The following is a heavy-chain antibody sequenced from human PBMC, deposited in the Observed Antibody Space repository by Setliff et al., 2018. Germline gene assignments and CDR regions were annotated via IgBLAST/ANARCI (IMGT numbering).Heavy chain of an antibody. CDR2: IYTSGNT. J-gene: IGHJ4*02. D-gene: IGHD2-21*02. CDR3: ARDLGHGGDSDY. CDR1: GNSISSDY. Sequence: PSETLSLTCTVSGNSISSDYWSWIRQPAGKGLEWIGRIYTSGNTNYNPSLKSRVTMSIDTSKNQVSLKLNSVTATDTAVYYCARDLGHGGDSDYWGQGILVTVSS. V-gene: IGHV4-4*07.